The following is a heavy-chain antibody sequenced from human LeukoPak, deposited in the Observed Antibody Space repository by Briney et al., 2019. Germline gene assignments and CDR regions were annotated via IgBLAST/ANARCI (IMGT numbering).Heavy chain of an antibody. CDR1: GGSFRGYY. CDR2: INHSGST. J-gene: IGHJ4*02. CDR3: AREGVAGPFDY. Sequence: SETLSLTCAVYGGSFRGYYWSWIRQPPGKGLEWIGEINHSGSTNYNPSLKSRVTISVDTSKNQFSLKLSSVTAADTAVYYCAREGVAGPFDYWGQGTLVTVSS. D-gene: IGHD6-19*01. V-gene: IGHV4-34*01.